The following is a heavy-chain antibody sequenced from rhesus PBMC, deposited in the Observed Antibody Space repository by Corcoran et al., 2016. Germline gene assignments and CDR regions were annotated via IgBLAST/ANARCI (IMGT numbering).Heavy chain of an antibody. CDR2: ITYRGST. Sequence: QVQLQESGPGLVKPSETLSLTCAVSGGSISSGYYYWSWIRQPPGQGLEWIGYITYRGSTSSNPSLKCRVTISRDTSKNQFSLKLSSVTAADTAVYYCARARPARGYSGYSHFDYWGQGVLVTVSS. CDR3: ARARPARGYSGYSHFDY. J-gene: IGHJ4*01. V-gene: IGHV4-122*02. D-gene: IGHD5-42*01. CDR1: GGSISSGYYY.